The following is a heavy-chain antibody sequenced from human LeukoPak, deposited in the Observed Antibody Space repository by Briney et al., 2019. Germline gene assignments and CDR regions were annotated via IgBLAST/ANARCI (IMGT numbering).Heavy chain of an antibody. V-gene: IGHV3-23*01. CDR3: ARGAMSNLDY. J-gene: IGHJ4*02. D-gene: IGHD5-18*01. Sequence: GGSLRLSCAASGFTFSDFAMIWVRQSPGKKGLEWVSTIFQGGGEIHYADSVRGRFTISRDNSKSTLFLQMNSLRAEDTAVYYCARGAMSNLDYWGQGTLVTVSS. CDR2: IFQGGGEI. CDR1: GFTFSDFA.